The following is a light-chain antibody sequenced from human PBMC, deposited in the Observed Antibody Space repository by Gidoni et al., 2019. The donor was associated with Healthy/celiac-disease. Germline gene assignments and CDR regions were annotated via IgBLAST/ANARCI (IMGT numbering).Light chain of an antibody. J-gene: IGKJ1*01. V-gene: IGKV1-5*03. CDR3: QQYNSYSRT. Sequence: DIEITQYPSTLSASVGDRVTITFRASQSISSWLARYQQKPWKAPKLLIYKASSLESGVPSRFSGSGSGTEFTLTISSLQPDDFATYYCQQYNSYSRTFGQGTKVEIK. CDR1: QSISSW. CDR2: KAS.